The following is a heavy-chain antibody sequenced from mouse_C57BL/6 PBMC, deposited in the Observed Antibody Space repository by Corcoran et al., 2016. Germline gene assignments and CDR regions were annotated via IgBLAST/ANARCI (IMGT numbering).Heavy chain of an antibody. CDR1: GYTFTSYD. CDR3: ARKLGYYAGWFAY. V-gene: IGHV1-85*01. CDR2: IYPRDGST. D-gene: IGHD2-3*01. J-gene: IGHJ3*01. Sequence: QVELQQSGPELVKPGASVKLSCKASGYTFTSYDINWVKQRPGKGLEWIGWIYPRDGSTKYNEKFKGKATLTVDTSSSTAYMELHSLTSEDSAVYFCARKLGYYAGWFAYWGQGTLVTVSA.